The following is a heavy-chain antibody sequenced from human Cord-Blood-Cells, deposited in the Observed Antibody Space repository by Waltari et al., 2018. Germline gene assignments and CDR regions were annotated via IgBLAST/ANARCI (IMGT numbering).Heavy chain of an antibody. CDR1: GYTFTSYH. J-gene: IGHJ4*02. Sequence: QVPLVQSGAEVKKPGASVKVSCKASGYTFTSYHINWVRPPTGQGLEWMGWMNPNSGNTGYAQKFQGRVTMTRNTSISTAYMELSSLRSEDTAVYYCARGGHTYYDFWSGYYYFDYWGQGTLVTVSS. CDR3: ARGGHTYYDFWSGYYYFDY. D-gene: IGHD3-3*01. V-gene: IGHV1-8*01. CDR2: MNPNSGNT.